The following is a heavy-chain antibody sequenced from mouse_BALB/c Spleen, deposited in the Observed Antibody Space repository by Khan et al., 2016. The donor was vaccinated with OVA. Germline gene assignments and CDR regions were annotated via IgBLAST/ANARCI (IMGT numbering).Heavy chain of an antibody. CDR1: GFTFSNFW. D-gene: IGHD1-1*01. CDR2: IRLKSNTYAT. CDR3: CRPSCYYAWFAS. Sequence: EVKLEESGGGLVQPGGSMKLSCVASGFTFSNFWMNWVRQSPEKGLEWVAEIRLKSNTYATHYAESVKGRFTISRDDSKSTGYLQMNNLSAEDTGIYSCCRPSCYYAWFASWGQGTLVTVSS. J-gene: IGHJ3*01. V-gene: IGHV6-6*02.